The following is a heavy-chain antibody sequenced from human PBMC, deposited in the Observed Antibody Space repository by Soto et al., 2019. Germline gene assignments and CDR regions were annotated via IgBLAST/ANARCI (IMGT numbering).Heavy chain of an antibody. CDR1: GYTFTSYG. Sequence: QVQLVQSGAEVKKPGASVKVSCKASGYTFTSYGISWVRQAPGQGLERMGWISAYNGNTNYAQKLQGRVTMTTDTSTIPAYMELRSVRSDDTADYYCASDLGYCGGDCYTVAFDIVGQGTMVTVSS. CDR2: ISAYNGNT. D-gene: IGHD2-21*02. CDR3: ASDLGYCGGDCYTVAFDI. J-gene: IGHJ3*02. V-gene: IGHV1-18*01.